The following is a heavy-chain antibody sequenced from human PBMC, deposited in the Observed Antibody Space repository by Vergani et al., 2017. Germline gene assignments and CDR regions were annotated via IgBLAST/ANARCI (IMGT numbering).Heavy chain of an antibody. CDR1: GGSISSGSYY. D-gene: IGHD2-2*02. V-gene: IGHV4-39*07. Sequence: QVQLQESGPGLVKPSQTLSLTCTVSGGSISSGSYYWSWIRQPPGKGLEWIGEINHSGSTNYNPSVKSRVTISVDTSRNQFSLLSSVTAADTAVYYCARGARRCTSTSCYRVWYFDLGGRGVLVTVSS. CDR3: ARGARRCTSTSCYRVWYFDL. CDR2: INHSGST. J-gene: IGHJ2*01.